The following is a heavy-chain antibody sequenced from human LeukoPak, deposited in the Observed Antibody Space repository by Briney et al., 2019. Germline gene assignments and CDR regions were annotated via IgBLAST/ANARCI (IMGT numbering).Heavy chain of an antibody. CDR3: ARDFYSYPCY. Sequence: GGSLRLSCAASGFTFSSYGMHWVRQAPGKGLEWVAVISYDGSNKYYADSVKGRFTISRDNSKNTLYLQMNSLRAEDTAVYYCARDFYSYPCYWGQGTLVTVSS. D-gene: IGHD5-18*01. V-gene: IGHV3-30*03. CDR1: GFTFSSYG. J-gene: IGHJ4*02. CDR2: ISYDGSNK.